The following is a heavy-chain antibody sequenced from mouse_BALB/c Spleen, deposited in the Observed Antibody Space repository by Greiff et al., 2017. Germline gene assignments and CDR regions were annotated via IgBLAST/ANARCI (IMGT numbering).Heavy chain of an antibody. V-gene: IGHV7-3*02. J-gene: IGHJ3*01. CDR2: IRNKANGYTT. CDR3: ARDLYYGYDRGFAY. D-gene: IGHD2-2*01. CDR1: GFTFTDYY. Sequence: EVKLVESGGGLVQPGGSLRLSCATSGFTFTDYYMSWVRQPPGKALEWLGFIRNKANGYTTEYSASVKGRFTISRDNSQSILYLQMNTLRAEDSATYYCARDLYYGYDRGFAYWGQGTLVTVSA.